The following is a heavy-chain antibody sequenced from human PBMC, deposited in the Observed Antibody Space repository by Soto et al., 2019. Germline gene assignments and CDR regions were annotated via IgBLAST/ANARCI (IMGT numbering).Heavy chain of an antibody. V-gene: IGHV4-34*01. Sequence: QVQLQQWGAGLLKPSETLSLTCAVYGGSFSGYYWTWIRQPPGTGLEWMGEINHSGSTNYKPSLTGRVSISGDTSKNPFSLNLTSVTAADTAVYYCARDNITGLFDYWGQGTLVTVSS. CDR3: ARDNITGLFDY. CDR2: INHSGST. D-gene: IGHD3-10*01. CDR1: GGSFSGYY. J-gene: IGHJ4*02.